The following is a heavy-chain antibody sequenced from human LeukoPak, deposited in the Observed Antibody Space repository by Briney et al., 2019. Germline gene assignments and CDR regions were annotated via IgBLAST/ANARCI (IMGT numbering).Heavy chain of an antibody. J-gene: IGHJ3*02. V-gene: IGHV4-4*02. CDR1: NGPITTTKW. CDR3: ASSSLVVVVTYGFDI. D-gene: IGHD2-21*01. CDR2: ISHTGST. Sequence: SGTLSLTCTVSNGPITTTKWWSWVGQPPGKGLEWIGEISHTGSTNYNPSFNSRVTMSVDKSKNQFSLNLKSVTAADTALYYCASSSLVVVVTYGFDIWGRGTAVTVSS.